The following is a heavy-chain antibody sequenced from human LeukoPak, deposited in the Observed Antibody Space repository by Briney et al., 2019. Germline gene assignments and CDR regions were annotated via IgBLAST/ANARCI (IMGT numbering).Heavy chain of an antibody. Sequence: SETLSLTCTVSGGSISSSSYFWGWIRQPPGKGLEWIGSISNSGSTYYNPSLKSRVIISVDTSNNQFSLKLTSVTAADTAVYYCARRITGTTSDSFDYWGQGTQVTVSS. J-gene: IGHJ4*02. CDR2: ISNSGST. V-gene: IGHV4-39*01. CDR1: GGSISSSSYF. D-gene: IGHD1-20*01. CDR3: ARRITGTTSDSFDY.